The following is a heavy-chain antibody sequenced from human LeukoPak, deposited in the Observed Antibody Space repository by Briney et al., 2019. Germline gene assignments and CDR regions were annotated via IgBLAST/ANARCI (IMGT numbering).Heavy chain of an antibody. CDR1: GFTFNDYG. CDR3: ARSPPLGPLVP. V-gene: IGHV3-20*04. Sequence: PGGSLRLSCAASGFTFNDYGMSWVRQAPGKGLEWVSGINWNGGRTGCADSMKGRFTISRDNAKNSLYLQMNSLRAEDTAVYYCARSPPLGPLVPWGQGTLVTVSS. CDR2: INWNGGRT. J-gene: IGHJ5*02. D-gene: IGHD7-27*01.